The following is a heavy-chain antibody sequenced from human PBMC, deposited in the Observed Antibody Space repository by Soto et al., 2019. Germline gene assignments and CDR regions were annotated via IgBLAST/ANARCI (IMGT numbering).Heavy chain of an antibody. CDR2: IIPILGIA. Sequence: SVKVSCKASGGTFSSYTSRWVRQAPGQGLEWMGRIIPILGIANYAQKFQGRVTITADKSTSTAYMELSSLRSEDTAVYYCAASRDIVVVPAAPDYYYYYMDVWGKGTTVTVSS. D-gene: IGHD2-2*01. CDR1: GGTFSSYT. CDR3: AASRDIVVVPAAPDYYYYYMDV. V-gene: IGHV1-69*02. J-gene: IGHJ6*03.